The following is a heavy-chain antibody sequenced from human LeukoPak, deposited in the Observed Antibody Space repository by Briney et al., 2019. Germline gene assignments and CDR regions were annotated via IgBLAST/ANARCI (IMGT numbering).Heavy chain of an antibody. CDR3: TRGSGRFEY. D-gene: IGHD1-26*01. J-gene: IGHJ4*02. CDR2: IRAKAYGGTA. CDR1: GFNFGDFP. Sequence: GGSLRLSCSTSGFNFGDFPMAWVRQAPGKGLEWVGYIRAKAYGGTAEYGPSVKGRFFVSRDVAKGIAYLQMNSLKSEDTAVYYCTRGSGRFEYWGQGTLVAVSS. V-gene: IGHV3-49*04.